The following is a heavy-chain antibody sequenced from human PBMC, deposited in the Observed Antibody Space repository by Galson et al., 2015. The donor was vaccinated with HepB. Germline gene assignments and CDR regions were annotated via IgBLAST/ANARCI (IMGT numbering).Heavy chain of an antibody. CDR2: IIPIFGTA. CDR3: ARCPHGLIDSSGYYSD. D-gene: IGHD3-22*01. CDR1: GGTFSSYA. V-gene: IGHV1-69*13. Sequence: SVKVSCKASGGTFSSYAISWVRQAPGQGLEWMGGIIPIFGTANYAQKFQGRVTITADESTSTAYMELSSLRSEDTAVYYCARCPHGLIDSSGYYSDWGQGTLVTVSS. J-gene: IGHJ4*02.